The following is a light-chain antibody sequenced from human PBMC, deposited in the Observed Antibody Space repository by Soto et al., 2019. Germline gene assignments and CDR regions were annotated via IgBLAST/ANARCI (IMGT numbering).Light chain of an antibody. V-gene: IGKV1-39*01. CDR2: GAS. Sequence: DIQMTQSPSSLSASLGDRVTITCRASENIIQYLNWYQQKPGKVPRLLVYGASRLETGVQSRFSASGFGTEFTLTIRGLQSEDFATYYCQHSYTAPWTFGQGTKV. CDR3: QHSYTAPWT. J-gene: IGKJ1*01. CDR1: ENIIQY.